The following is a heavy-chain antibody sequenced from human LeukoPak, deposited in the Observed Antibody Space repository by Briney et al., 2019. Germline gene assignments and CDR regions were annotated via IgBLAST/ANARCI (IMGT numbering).Heavy chain of an antibody. V-gene: IGHV4-4*07. J-gene: IGHJ6*03. CDR1: GGSISSYY. D-gene: IGHD6-13*01. Sequence: SETLSLTCTGSGGSISSYYWSWIRQPAGKGLEWIGRIYTSGSTNYNPSLKSRVTMSVDTSKNQFSLKLSSVTAADTAVYYCARERDSSSWYRYYMDVWGKGTTVTVSS. CDR2: IYTSGST. CDR3: ARERDSSSWYRYYMDV.